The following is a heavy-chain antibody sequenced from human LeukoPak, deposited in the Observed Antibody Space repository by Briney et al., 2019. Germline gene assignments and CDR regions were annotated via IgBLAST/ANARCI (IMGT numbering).Heavy chain of an antibody. CDR1: GFTLSSYA. D-gene: IGHD3-9*01. J-gene: IGHJ4*02. CDR2: ISGSGDDT. CDR3: AKGDASPVHLLTGH. Sequence: PGGSLRLSCAAFGFTLSSYAMTWVRQAPGKGLEWVTGISGSGDDTYYADSVKGRFTVSRDNSKNTLYLQMNSLRVEDTAVYYCAKGDASPVHLLTGHWGQGTLVTVSS. V-gene: IGHV3-23*01.